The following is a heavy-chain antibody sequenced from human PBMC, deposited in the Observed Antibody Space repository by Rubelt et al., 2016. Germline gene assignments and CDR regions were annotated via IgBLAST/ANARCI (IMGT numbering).Heavy chain of an antibody. CDR2: ISSGSSTI. J-gene: IGHJ3*02. D-gene: IGHD5-18*01. CDR3: ARDGRYSYAFDI. V-gene: IGHV3-11*04. Sequence: QVQLQQWGAGLLKPSETLSLTCAVYGGSFSGYYWTWFRQAPGKGLEWVSYISSGSSTIYYADSVKGRFTIPRDNAKNSLYLQMNSLRAEDTAVYYCARDGRYSYAFDIWGQGTMVTVSS. CDR1: GGSFSGYY.